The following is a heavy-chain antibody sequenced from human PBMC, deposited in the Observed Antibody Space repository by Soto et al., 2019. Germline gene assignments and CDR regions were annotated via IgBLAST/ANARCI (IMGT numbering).Heavy chain of an antibody. CDR3: ARSSSWWHVDY. CDR2: IYTSGST. V-gene: IGHV4-61*02. CDR1: GGSISSGYYY. J-gene: IGHJ4*02. Sequence: SETLSLTCSVSGGSISSGYYYWSWIRQPAGKGLEWIGRIYTSGSTNYNPSLKSRVTMSVDTSKNQFSLKLSSVTAADTAVYYCARSSSWWHVDYWGQGTLVTSPQ. D-gene: IGHD6-13*01.